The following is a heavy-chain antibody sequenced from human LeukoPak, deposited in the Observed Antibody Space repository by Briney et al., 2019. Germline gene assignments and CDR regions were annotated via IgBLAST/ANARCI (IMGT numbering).Heavy chain of an antibody. V-gene: IGHV4-30-2*01. J-gene: IGHJ5*02. Sequence: SRTLSLNCAVTGGSISSGGYSRTWIGQPPGKGLEWIGYIYHSGSTYYNPSLKSRVTISVDRSKNQFSLKLSSVTAADTAVYYCARALGFVWGSFRWFDPWGQGTLVTVSS. CDR2: IYHSGST. D-gene: IGHD3-16*01. CDR1: GGSISSGGYS. CDR3: ARALGFVWGSFRWFDP.